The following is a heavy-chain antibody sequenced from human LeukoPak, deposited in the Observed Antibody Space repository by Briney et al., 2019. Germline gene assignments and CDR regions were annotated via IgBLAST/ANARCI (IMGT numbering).Heavy chain of an antibody. Sequence: PGGSLRLSCAASGFTFSSYGMHWVRQAPGKGLEWVAVIWYDGSNKFYADSVKGRFTISRDNSKNTLYLQMNSLTAEDTAVYYCAKGFSTGHLYYFDYWGQGTLVTVSS. J-gene: IGHJ4*02. CDR2: IWYDGSNK. CDR3: AKGFSTGHLYYFDY. D-gene: IGHD3/OR15-3a*01. V-gene: IGHV3-33*06. CDR1: GFTFSSYG.